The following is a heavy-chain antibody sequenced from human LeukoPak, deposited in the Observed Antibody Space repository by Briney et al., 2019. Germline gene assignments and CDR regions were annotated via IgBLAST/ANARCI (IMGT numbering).Heavy chain of an antibody. J-gene: IGHJ4*02. CDR1: GYTFTSFG. D-gene: IGHD4-17*01. CDR2: ISVHNGNT. CDR3: ARHLHYRVWDSGDYHLDY. Sequence: ASVKVSCRVSGYTFTSFGISWVRQAPGQGLEWMGWISVHNGNTNYARKVRDRVTMSTDTSTNTAYMELRSLTSDDTAVYYCARHLHYRVWDSGDYHLDYWGQGTLVAVSS. V-gene: IGHV1-18*01.